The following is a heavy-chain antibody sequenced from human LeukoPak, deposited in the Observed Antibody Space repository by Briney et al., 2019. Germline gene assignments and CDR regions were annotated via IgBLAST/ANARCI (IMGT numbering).Heavy chain of an antibody. D-gene: IGHD3-10*01. V-gene: IGHV4-59*01. Sequence: PSEALSLTCTVSGGSISSYYWSWIRQSPGKGLECIGYIHYTGSTNYNPSLKSRVTISVETSFSLKLKSVTAADTAVYYCARGGYYGSGNDFRFDPWGQGTLVTVSS. J-gene: IGHJ5*02. CDR3: ARGGYYGSGNDFRFDP. CDR1: GGSISSYY. CDR2: IHYTGST.